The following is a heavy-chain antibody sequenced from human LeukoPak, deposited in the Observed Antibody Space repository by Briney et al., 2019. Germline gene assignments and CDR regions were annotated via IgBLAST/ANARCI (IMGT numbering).Heavy chain of an antibody. CDR3: AERGVYYGSGSYYTVSALDI. V-gene: IGHV3-23*01. CDR2: ISGSGGTT. CDR1: GFTFSRYA. D-gene: IGHD3-10*01. Sequence: PGGSLRLSCAASGFTFSRYAMSWVRQAPGKGLEWVSAISGSGGTTYYADSVKGRFTISRDNSKNTLYLQMNSLRAEDTAVYYCAERGVYYGSGSYYTVSALDIWGQGTMVTVSS. J-gene: IGHJ3*02.